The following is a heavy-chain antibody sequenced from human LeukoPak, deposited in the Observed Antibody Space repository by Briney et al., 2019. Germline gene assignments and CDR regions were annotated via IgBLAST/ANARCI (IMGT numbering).Heavy chain of an antibody. D-gene: IGHD2-2*02. V-gene: IGHV4-59*01. CDR3: ARLVPAAIPTKFDY. J-gene: IGHJ4*02. CDR2: IYYSGST. Sequence: PSETLSLTCTVSGGSISSYYWSWIRQPPGKGLEWIGYIYYSGSTNYNPSLKSRVTISVDTSKNQFSLKLSSVTAADTAVYYCARLVPAAIPTKFDYWGQGTLVTVSS. CDR1: GGSISSYY.